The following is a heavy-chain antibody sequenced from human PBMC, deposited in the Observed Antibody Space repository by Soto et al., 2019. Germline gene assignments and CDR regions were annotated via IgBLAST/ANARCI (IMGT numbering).Heavy chain of an antibody. CDR1: GGSISSSNW. J-gene: IGHJ4*02. D-gene: IGHD3-10*01. CDR2: IYHSGST. CDR3: ARDLSYGSGH. Sequence: QVQLQESGPGLVKPSGTLSLTCAVSGGSISSSNWWSWVRQPPGKGLEWIGEIYHSGSTNYNPSPXRXAXIXXDKSKNQFSLKLSSVTAADTAVYYCARDLSYGSGHWGQGTLVTVSS. V-gene: IGHV4-4*02.